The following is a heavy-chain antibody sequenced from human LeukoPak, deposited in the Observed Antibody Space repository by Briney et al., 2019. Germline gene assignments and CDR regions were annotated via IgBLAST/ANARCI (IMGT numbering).Heavy chain of an antibody. CDR3: AKDGTGCGGDCYSDY. CDR2: INGDGSTT. CDR1: GFTLSRYW. V-gene: IGHV3-74*01. D-gene: IGHD2-21*02. Sequence: GGSLRLSCAASGFTLSRYWMHWVRQAPGKGLVWVSRINGDGSTTSYADSVKGGFTISRDNAKNTLYLQMNSLRAEDTALYYCAKDGTGCGGDCYSDYWGQGTLVTVSS. J-gene: IGHJ4*02.